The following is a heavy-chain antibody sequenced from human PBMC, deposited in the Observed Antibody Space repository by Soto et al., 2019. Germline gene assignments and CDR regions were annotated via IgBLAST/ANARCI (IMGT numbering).Heavy chain of an antibody. J-gene: IGHJ4*02. CDR3: ARGSYDYVWGSYRLTWYYFDY. CDR2: INPNSGGT. Sequence: EASVKVSCKASGYTFTGYYMHWVRQAPGQGLEWMGWINPNSGGTNYAQKFQGWVTMTRDTSISTAYMELSRLRSDDTAVYYCARGSYDYVWGSYRLTWYYFDYWGQGTLVTVSS. D-gene: IGHD3-16*02. CDR1: GYTFTGYY. V-gene: IGHV1-2*04.